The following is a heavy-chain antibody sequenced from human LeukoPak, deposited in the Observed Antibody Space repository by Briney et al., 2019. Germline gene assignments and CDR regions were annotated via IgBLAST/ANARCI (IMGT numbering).Heavy chain of an antibody. CDR1: GFTFSSYS. CDR2: ISSSSSYI. CDR3: ARAYSSGWSLDY. D-gene: IGHD6-19*01. Sequence: PGGSLRLSCAASGFTFSSYSMNWVRQAPGKGLEWASSISSSSSYIYYADSVKGRFTISRDNAKNSLYLQMNSLRAEDTAVYYCARAYSSGWSLDYWGQGTLVTVSS. V-gene: IGHV3-21*01. J-gene: IGHJ4*02.